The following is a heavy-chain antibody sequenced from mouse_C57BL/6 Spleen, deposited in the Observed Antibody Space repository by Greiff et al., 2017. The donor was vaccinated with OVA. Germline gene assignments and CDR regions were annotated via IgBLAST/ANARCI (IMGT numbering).Heavy chain of an antibody. V-gene: IGHV1-50*01. CDR3: ARYPGY. Sequence: QVQLQQPGAELVKPGASVKLSCKASGYTFTSYWMQWVKQRPGQGLEWIGEIDPSDSYTNYNQKFKGKATLSVAQSSSTAYMQLSSLTSEDAAVYSCARYPGYWGQGTTLTVSS. CDR1: GYTFTSYW. J-gene: IGHJ2*01. CDR2: IDPSDSYT.